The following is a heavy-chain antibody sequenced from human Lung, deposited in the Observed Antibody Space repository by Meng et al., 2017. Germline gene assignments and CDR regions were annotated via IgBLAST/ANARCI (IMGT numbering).Heavy chain of an antibody. V-gene: IGHV3-21*03. D-gene: IGHD4-23*01. J-gene: IGHJ4*02. CDR1: GFTFSDYS. CDR3: ARDYGGNSGGY. Sequence: QPLGVWRGMVNPGAALTLSLDASGFTFSDYSMNWVRQAPGKGLEWVSSISSGSSYIYYADSVKGRFTISRDNAKNSLYLHMNSLRVEDTGLYYCARDYGGNSGGYWGQGTLVTVSS. CDR2: ISSGSSYI.